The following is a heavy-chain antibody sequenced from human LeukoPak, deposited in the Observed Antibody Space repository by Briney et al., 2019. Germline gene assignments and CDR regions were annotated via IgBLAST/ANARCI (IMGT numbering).Heavy chain of an antibody. J-gene: IGHJ3*02. V-gene: IGHV4-34*01. CDR2: INHSGST. Sequence: NSSETLSLTCAVYGGSFSGYYWSWIRQPPGKGLEWIGEINHSGSTNYNPSLKSRVTISVDTSKNQFSLKLSSVTAADTAVYYCARGGRDAFDIWGQGTMVTVSS. CDR1: GGSFSGYY. CDR3: ARGGRDAFDI.